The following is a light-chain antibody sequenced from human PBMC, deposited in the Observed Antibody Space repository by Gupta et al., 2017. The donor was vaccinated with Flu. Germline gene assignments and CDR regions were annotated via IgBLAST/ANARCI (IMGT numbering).Light chain of an antibody. Sequence: QSALTPPASVSGSSGQSITLSCTGTISDVGGYNYVSWYQQHPGKAPKLMIYDVTNRPSGVSNRFSGSKSGNTASLTISGLQVEDEADYYCSSYTISSTRVFGTGTKVAVL. CDR1: ISDVGGYNY. CDR2: DVT. J-gene: IGLJ1*01. V-gene: IGLV2-14*01. CDR3: SSYTISSTRV.